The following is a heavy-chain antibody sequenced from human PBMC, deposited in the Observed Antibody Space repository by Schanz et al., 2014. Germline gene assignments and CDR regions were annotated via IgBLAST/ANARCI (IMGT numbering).Heavy chain of an antibody. V-gene: IGHV4-31*03. Sequence: QVQLQESGPGLVKPSQTLSLTCTVSGGSVSSGGDYWSWIRQHPGKGLEWIGFISYSGSTYYNPSLKSRVTISVDTSKNQFSLNLSSATAADTAVYYCARDRGHGDLPGDIWGQGTTVNVSS. CDR3: ARDRGHGDLPGDI. CDR2: ISYSGST. D-gene: IGHD4-17*01. CDR1: GGSVSSGGDY. J-gene: IGHJ6*02.